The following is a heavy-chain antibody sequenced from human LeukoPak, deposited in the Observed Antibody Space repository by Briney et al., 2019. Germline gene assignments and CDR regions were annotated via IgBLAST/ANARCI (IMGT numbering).Heavy chain of an antibody. CDR1: GGSFSGYY. J-gene: IGHJ5*02. V-gene: IGHV4-59*12. CDR2: IYYSGST. D-gene: IGHD2-15*01. Sequence: SETLSLTCAVYGGSFSGYYWSWIRQPPGKGLEWIGYIYYSGSTNYNPSLKSRVTVSVDTSKNQFSLKLSSVTAADTAVYYCARDSHGYCSGGSCYSGGWFDPWGQGTLVTVSS. CDR3: ARDSHGYCSGGSCYSGGWFDP.